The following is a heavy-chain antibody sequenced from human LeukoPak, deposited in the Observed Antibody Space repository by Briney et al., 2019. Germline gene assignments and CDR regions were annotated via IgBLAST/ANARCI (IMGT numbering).Heavy chain of an antibody. Sequence: GSLRLSCAASGFTFRTSNMNWVRQAPGKGLEWIGEINHSGSTNYNPSLKSRVTISVDTSKNQFSLKLSSVTAADTAVYYCARVYGDFFDYWGQGTLVTVSS. V-gene: IGHV4-34*01. CDR1: GFTFRTSN. CDR2: INHSGST. CDR3: ARVYGDFFDY. D-gene: IGHD4-17*01. J-gene: IGHJ4*02.